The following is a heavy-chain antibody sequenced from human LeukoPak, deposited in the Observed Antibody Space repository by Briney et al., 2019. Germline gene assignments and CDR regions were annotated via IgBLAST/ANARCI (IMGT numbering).Heavy chain of an antibody. V-gene: IGHV4-59*01. CDR3: ARLRLTAAHDAFDI. Sequence: PSETLSLTCTASGGSISSYYWSWIRQPPGKGLEWIGYIYYSGSTNYNPSLKSRVTISVDTSKNQFSLKLSSVTAADTAVYYCARLRLTAAHDAFDIWGQGTMVTVSS. D-gene: IGHD2-21*02. CDR1: GGSISSYY. CDR2: IYYSGST. J-gene: IGHJ3*02.